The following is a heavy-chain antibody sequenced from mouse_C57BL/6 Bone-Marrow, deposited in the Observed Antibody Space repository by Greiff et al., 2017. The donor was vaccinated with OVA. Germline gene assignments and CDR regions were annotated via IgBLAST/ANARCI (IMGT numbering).Heavy chain of an antibody. V-gene: IGHV1-64*01. D-gene: IGHD2-4*01. CDR3: VYYDYLAWFAY. CDR1: GYTFTSYW. J-gene: IGHJ3*01. Sequence: QVQLQQPGAELVKPGASVKLSCKASGYTFTSYWMHWVKQRPGQGLEWIGMIHPNSGSTNYHEKFKSKATLTVDKSSSTAYMQLSSLTSEDAAVYCGVYYDYLAWFAYWGQGTLVTVSA. CDR2: IHPNSGST.